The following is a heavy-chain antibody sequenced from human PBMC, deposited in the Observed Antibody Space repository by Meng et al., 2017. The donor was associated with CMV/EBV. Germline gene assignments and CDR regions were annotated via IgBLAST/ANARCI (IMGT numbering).Heavy chain of an antibody. Sequence: GESLKISCAASGFTFSSYGMHWVRQAPGKGLEWVAFIRYDGSNKYYADSVKGRFTISRDNSKNTLYLQMSSLRAEDTAVYYCAKDLGVVWGQGTTVTVSS. D-gene: IGHD2-8*01. J-gene: IGHJ6*02. CDR2: IRYDGSNK. CDR1: GFTFSSYG. V-gene: IGHV3-30*02. CDR3: AKDLGVV.